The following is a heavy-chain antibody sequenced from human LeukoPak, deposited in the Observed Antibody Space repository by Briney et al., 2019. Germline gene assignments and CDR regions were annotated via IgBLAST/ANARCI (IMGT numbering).Heavy chain of an antibody. V-gene: IGHV1-8*02. J-gene: IGHJ4*02. Sequence: ASVKVSCKASGYTFTNYYMHWVRQAPGQRPEWMGWMSPNSGDTGYAQKFQDRVTMTRNTSISTAYMELSSLRSDDTAVYYCARGPPNWGYDYWGPGTLVTVSS. CDR2: MSPNSGDT. D-gene: IGHD7-27*01. CDR1: GYTFTNYY. CDR3: ARGPPNWGYDY.